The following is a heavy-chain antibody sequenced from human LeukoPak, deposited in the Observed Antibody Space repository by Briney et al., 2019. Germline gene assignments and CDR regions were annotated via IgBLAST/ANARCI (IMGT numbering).Heavy chain of an antibody. D-gene: IGHD3-16*01. J-gene: IGHJ5*02. CDR1: GYTFTGYY. CDR2: INSNSGGT. Sequence: ASVKVSCKASGYTFTGYYIHWVRQAPGQGLEWMGWINSNSGGTNYTQKFQGRVTATRDTSISTTYMELSSLRSDDTAVYFCARGGTYNWFDPWGQGTLVTVSS. CDR3: ARGGTYNWFDP. V-gene: IGHV1-2*02.